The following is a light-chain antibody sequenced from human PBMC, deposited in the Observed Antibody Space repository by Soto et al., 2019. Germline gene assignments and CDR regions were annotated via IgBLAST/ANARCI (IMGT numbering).Light chain of an antibody. Sequence: YELTQPPSVSVAPGKTARITCGGNNIGSKSVHWYQQKPAQAPVLVIYYDSDRPSGIPERFSGSNSGNTATLTISRVEAGDEADYYCQVWDSSSDHPYVFGTGTKVTVL. CDR2: YDS. V-gene: IGLV3-21*04. J-gene: IGLJ1*01. CDR3: QVWDSSSDHPYV. CDR1: NIGSKS.